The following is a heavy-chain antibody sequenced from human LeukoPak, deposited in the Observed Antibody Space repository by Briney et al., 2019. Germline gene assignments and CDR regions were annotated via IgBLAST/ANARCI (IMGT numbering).Heavy chain of an antibody. CDR1: GGSISSYY. J-gene: IGHJ4*02. V-gene: IGHV4-4*07. CDR2: IYTSGST. Sequence: SETLSLTCTVSGGSISSYYWSWIRQPAGKGLEWSGRIYTSGSTNYNPSLKSRVTMSVDTSKNQFSLKLSSVTAADTAVYYCARGGWLWGSYRYEYFDYWGQGTLVTVSS. CDR3: ARGGWLWGSYRYEYFDY. D-gene: IGHD3-16*02.